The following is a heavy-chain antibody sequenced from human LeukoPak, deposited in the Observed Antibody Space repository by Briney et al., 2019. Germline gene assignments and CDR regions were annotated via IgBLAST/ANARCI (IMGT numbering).Heavy chain of an antibody. CDR3: AKDIGSMITFGGVIAPGDY. J-gene: IGHJ4*02. CDR1: GFTFDDYA. V-gene: IGHV3-9*01. D-gene: IGHD3-16*02. CDR2: ISWNSGSI. Sequence: GRSLRLSCAASGFTFDDYAMHWVRQAPGKGLEWVSGISWNSGSIGYADSVKGRFTISRDNAKNSLYLQMNSLRAEDTALYYCAKDIGSMITFGGVIAPGDYWGQGTLVTISS.